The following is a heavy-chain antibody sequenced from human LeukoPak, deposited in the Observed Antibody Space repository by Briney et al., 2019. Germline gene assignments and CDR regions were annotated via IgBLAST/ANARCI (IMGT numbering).Heavy chain of an antibody. CDR3: ARVAYCGGDCLHDAFDI. D-gene: IGHD2-21*02. Sequence: RTGGSLRPSCAASGFTFSSYSMNWVRQAPGKGLEWVSSISSSSSYIYYADSVKGRFTISRDNAKNSLYLQMNSLRAEDTAVYYCARVAYCGGDCLHDAFDIWGQGTMVTVSS. V-gene: IGHV3-21*01. CDR2: ISSSSSYI. CDR1: GFTFSSYS. J-gene: IGHJ3*02.